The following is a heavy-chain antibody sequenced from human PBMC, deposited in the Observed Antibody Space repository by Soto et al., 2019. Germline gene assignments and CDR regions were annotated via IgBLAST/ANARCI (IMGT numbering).Heavy chain of an antibody. V-gene: IGHV3-23*01. J-gene: IGHJ4*02. CDR1: VLAFSCYA. CDR2: SSGSGGSK. CDR3: AKVQFLMYSSSWSYYYY. D-gene: IGHD6-13*01. Sequence: RASLRLSCAASVLAFSCYALIWVLQFSGKGLECVSASSGSGGSKYYADSMNGRFNISRDNSKITQYLQMNSLRAEVTAVYYCAKVQFLMYSSSWSYYYYCGQLSLVTVSS.